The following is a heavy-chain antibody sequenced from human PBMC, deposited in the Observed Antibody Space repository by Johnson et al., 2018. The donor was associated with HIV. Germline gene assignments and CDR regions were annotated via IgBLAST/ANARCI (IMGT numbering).Heavy chain of an antibody. V-gene: IGHV3-30-3*01. CDR2: ISYDGSNK. J-gene: IGHJ3*02. CDR1: GFTFSSYA. D-gene: IGHD3-22*01. Sequence: VQLVESGGGVVQPGRSLRLSCAASGFTFSSYAMHWVRQAPGKGLEWVAVISYDGSNKYYADSVKGRFTISRYNSKNTLYLQMNSLRAEDTAVYYCAKDPNYYDSSGYHTLPFDIWGQGTMVTVSS. CDR3: AKDPNYYDSSGYHTLPFDI.